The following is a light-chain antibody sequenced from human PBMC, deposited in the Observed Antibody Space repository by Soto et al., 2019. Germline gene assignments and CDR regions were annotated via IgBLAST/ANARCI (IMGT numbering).Light chain of an antibody. CDR3: QHYNSYPWT. CDR1: QSISSY. Sequence: EIQMTQSPSSLSASVGDRVTITCRASQSISSYLNWYQQKPGKAPKLLIYDASSLESGVPSRFSGSGSGTQFTLTISSLQPDDFATYYCQHYNSYPWTFGQGTKVDIK. CDR2: DAS. V-gene: IGKV1-5*01. J-gene: IGKJ1*01.